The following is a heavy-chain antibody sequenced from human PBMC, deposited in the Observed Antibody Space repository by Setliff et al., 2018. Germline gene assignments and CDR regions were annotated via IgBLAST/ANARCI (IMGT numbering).Heavy chain of an antibody. CDR2: VHYSGDS. CDR3: AGSQGSGGYYSNSPYYFHY. V-gene: IGHV4-61*05. D-gene: IGHD3-10*01. J-gene: IGHJ4*02. Sequence: PSETLSLTCTVSRGSISSSGYYWVWIRQSPWKGLEWIGYVHYSGDSNYNPSLKSRVTMSVDTSKNQFSLNLISVTAADTAVYYCAGSQGSGGYYSNSPYYFHYWGQGTLVTVSS. CDR1: RGSISSSGYY.